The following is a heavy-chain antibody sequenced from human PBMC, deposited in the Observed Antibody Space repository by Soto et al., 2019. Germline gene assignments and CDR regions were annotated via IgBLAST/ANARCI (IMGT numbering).Heavy chain of an antibody. CDR3: ARDSVVVVPADSYYGMDV. J-gene: IGHJ6*02. CDR2: IYHSGST. V-gene: IGHV4-4*02. CDR1: GGSISSSNW. D-gene: IGHD2-2*01. Sequence: SETLCLTCAVSGGSISSSNWWSWVRQPPGKGLEWIGEIYHSGSTNYNPSLKSRVTISVDKSKNQFSLKLSSVTAADTAVYYCARDSVVVVPADSYYGMDVWGQGTTVTVSS.